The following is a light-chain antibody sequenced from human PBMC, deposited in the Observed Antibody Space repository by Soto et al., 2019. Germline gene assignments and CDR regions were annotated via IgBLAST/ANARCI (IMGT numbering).Light chain of an antibody. J-gene: IGKJ3*01. CDR1: QSVSSSY. CDR2: GAS. Sequence: EIVLTQSPGTLSLSPGERATLSCRASQSVSSSYLAWYQQKPGQAPRLLIYGASSRSTGILDRFSGSGSGTDFTLTISRLEPEDFAVYYCQHYGSSLFTFGPGTKVYIK. V-gene: IGKV3-20*01. CDR3: QHYGSSLFT.